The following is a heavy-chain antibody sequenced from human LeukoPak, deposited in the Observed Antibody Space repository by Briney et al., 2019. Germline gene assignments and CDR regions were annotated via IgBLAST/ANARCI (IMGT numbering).Heavy chain of an antibody. CDR2: MNPNNGNT. CDR3: VRDGEGVAISVNYWFDP. Sequence: GASVKVSCKASGCTFTGYDINWVRQASGQGLEWMGWMNPNNGNTGYAQKFQGRVTMTRDTSISTAYMELRGLRSEDAAVYYCVRDGEGVAISVNYWFDPWGQGTLVTVSS. J-gene: IGHJ5*02. CDR1: GCTFTGYD. D-gene: IGHD3-10*01. V-gene: IGHV1-8*01.